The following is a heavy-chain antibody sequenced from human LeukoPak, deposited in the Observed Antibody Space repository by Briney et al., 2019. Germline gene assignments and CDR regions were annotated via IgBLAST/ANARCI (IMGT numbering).Heavy chain of an antibody. CDR1: GGTFSSYA. CDR3: ARRALVGATGNFDY. D-gene: IGHD1-26*01. J-gene: IGHJ4*02. Sequence: SVKVSCKASGGTFSSYAISWVRQAPGQGHEWMGRIIPIFGTANYAQKFQGRVTITADKSTSTAYMELSSLRSEDTAVYYCARRALVGATGNFDYWGQGTLVTVSS. CDR2: IIPIFGTA. V-gene: IGHV1-69*06.